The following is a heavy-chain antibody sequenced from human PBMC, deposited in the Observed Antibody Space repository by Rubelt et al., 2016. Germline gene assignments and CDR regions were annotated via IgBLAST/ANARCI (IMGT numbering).Heavy chain of an antibody. D-gene: IGHD3-3*01. J-gene: IGHJ4*02. CDR3: AGGITIFGVASGYFDY. Sequence: QLQLQESGPGLVKPSETLSLTCTVSGGSISSSSYYWSWIRQPPGKGLEWIGYIDYSGSTNYNPSLKSRVTISVDTSKNQLSLKLSSVTAADTAVDYCAGGITIFGVASGYFDYWGQGTLVTVSS. V-gene: IGHV4-61*01. CDR1: GGSISSSSYY. CDR2: IDYSGST.